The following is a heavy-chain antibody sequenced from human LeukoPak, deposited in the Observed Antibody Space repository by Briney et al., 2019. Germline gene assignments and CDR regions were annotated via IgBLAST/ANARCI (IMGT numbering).Heavy chain of an antibody. D-gene: IGHD4-17*01. CDR2: ISGSGGST. Sequence: PGGSLRLSCAASGFTFSSYAMSLVRQAPGKGLEWVSAISGSGGSTYYADSVKGRFTISRDNSKNTLYLQMNSLRAEDTAVYYCASTRGDYGDYCFDYWGQGTLVTVSS. CDR3: ASTRGDYGDYCFDY. CDR1: GFTFSSYA. J-gene: IGHJ4*02. V-gene: IGHV3-23*01.